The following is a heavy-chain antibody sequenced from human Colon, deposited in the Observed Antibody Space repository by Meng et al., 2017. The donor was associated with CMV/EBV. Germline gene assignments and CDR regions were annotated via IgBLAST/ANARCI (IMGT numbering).Heavy chain of an antibody. D-gene: IGHD2-15*01. CDR1: GFTFSSYW. CDR3: ARDGVVVLGATRD. J-gene: IGHJ4*02. CDR2: IKQDGSEK. Sequence: GESLKISCAASGFTFSSYWMSWVRQVPGKGLEWVANIKQDGSEKYYVDSVKGRFTISRDNAKNSLYLQMNSLRAEDTAIYYCARDGVVVLGATRDWGQGTLVTVSS. V-gene: IGHV3-7*03.